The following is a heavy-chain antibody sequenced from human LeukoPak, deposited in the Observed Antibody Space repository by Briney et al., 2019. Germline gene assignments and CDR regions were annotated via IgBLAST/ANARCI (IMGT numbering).Heavy chain of an antibody. J-gene: IGHJ4*02. CDR1: GYTFTSYG. Sequence: ASVKVSCKASGYTFTSYGISWVRQAPGQGLEWMGWISAYNGNTNYAQKLQGRVTMTTDTSTSTAYMELRSLRSDDTAVYYCARDPDRYYYDSSGFGTWDYWGQGTLVTVSS. CDR2: ISAYNGNT. V-gene: IGHV1-18*01. D-gene: IGHD3-22*01. CDR3: ARDPDRYYYDSSGFGTWDY.